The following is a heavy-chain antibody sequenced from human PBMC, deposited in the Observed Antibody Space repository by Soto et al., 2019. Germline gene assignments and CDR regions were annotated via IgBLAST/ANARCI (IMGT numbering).Heavy chain of an antibody. CDR1: GDSVSSNSAA. D-gene: IGHD1-1*01. J-gene: IGHJ6*03. V-gene: IGHV6-1*01. CDR3: ARGSWDDVSGHYYMDV. Sequence: SQTLSLTCDISGDSVSSNSAAWNWIRQTPSRGLEWLGRTYYRSKWYSNYAISVKSRVTVNPDTFKNQFSLQLNSVTPEDTAVYYCARGSWDDVSGHYYMDVWGKGTTGTVSS. CDR2: TYYRSKWYS.